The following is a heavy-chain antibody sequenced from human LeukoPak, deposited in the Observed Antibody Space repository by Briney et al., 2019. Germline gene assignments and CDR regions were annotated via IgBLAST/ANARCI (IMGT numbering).Heavy chain of an antibody. Sequence: PSETLSLTCTVPGGSITSFNWSWFWQPPRQGLGRLWYIYFSGSSNYNPSLKSRVSISIDTSKNQFSLKLSSVNAADTAVYYCAREGLGIESFDYWGQGTLVTVSS. CDR3: AREGLGIESFDY. V-gene: IGHV4-59*01. CDR1: GGSITSFN. CDR2: IYFSGSS. D-gene: IGHD7-27*01. J-gene: IGHJ4*02.